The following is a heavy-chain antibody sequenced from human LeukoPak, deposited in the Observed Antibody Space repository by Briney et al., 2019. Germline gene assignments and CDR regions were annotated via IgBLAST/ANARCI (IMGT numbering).Heavy chain of an antibody. V-gene: IGHV3-30*18. D-gene: IGHD3-22*01. CDR2: ISYDGSNK. J-gene: IGHJ4*02. CDR3: GKGSNYDRSGSIDY. CDR1: GFTFSSYG. Sequence: GRSLRLSCAASGFTFSSYGMHWVRQAPGKGLEWVAVISYDGSNKYYADPVKGRFTISRDNSKNSLYLQMNSLRTEDTALYYCGKGSNYDRSGSIDYWGQGTLVTVSS.